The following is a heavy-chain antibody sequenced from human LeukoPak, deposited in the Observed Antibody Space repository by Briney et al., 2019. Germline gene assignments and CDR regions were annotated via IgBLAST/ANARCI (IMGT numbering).Heavy chain of an antibody. CDR2: INAGNGNT. J-gene: IGHJ6*04. Sequence: GASVKVSCKASGYTFTSYAMHWVRQAPGQRLEWMGWINAGNGNTKYSQEFQGRVTITRDTSASTAYMELSSLRSEDTAVYYCARTGVVPAAMDYYYGMDVWGKGTTVTVSS. D-gene: IGHD2-2*01. CDR1: GYTFTSYA. CDR3: ARTGVVPAAMDYYYGMDV. V-gene: IGHV1-3*01.